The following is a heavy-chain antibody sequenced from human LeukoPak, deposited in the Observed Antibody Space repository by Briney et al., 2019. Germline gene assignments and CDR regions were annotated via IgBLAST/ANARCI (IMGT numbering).Heavy chain of an antibody. Sequence: PGGSLRLSCVASGFTFSNYDMSWVRQAPGKVLEWVSGISNSGSSTDYADSVKGRFTISRDNSENIVYLQMDSLRAEDTAVYYCARSSAWYYFDYWGQGTLVTVSS. V-gene: IGHV3-23*01. CDR1: GFTFSNYD. CDR2: ISNSGSST. J-gene: IGHJ4*02. D-gene: IGHD6-13*01. CDR3: ARSSAWYYFDY.